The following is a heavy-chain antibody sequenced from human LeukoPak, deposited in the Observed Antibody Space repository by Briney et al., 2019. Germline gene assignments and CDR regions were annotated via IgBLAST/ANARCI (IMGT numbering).Heavy chain of an antibody. CDR3: ATWSGAAAGRSDY. CDR2: ITSGSGTI. V-gene: IGHV3-48*04. D-gene: IGHD6-13*01. J-gene: IGHJ4*02. CDR1: GFTFTDYA. Sequence: GGSLRLSCAASGFTFTDYAMNWVRQAPGMGLEWLSYITSGSGTIFYADSVKDRSTISRDNAKNSLFLQMNSLRAEDTAVYYCATWSGAAAGRSDYWGQGIMVTVSS.